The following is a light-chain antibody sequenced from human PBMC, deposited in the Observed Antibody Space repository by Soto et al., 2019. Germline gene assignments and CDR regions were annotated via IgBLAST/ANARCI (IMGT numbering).Light chain of an antibody. J-gene: IGLJ2*01. CDR1: SSDVGGYNY. CDR3: SSYTSSNTPV. V-gene: IGLV2-14*01. Sequence: QSALTQPASVSGSPGQSITISCTGTSSDVGGYNYVSWYQQHPGKAPKLMIYDVSNRPSGVSNCFSGSKSGNTASLTISGLQAEDEADYYCSSYTSSNTPVFGGGTKLTVL. CDR2: DVS.